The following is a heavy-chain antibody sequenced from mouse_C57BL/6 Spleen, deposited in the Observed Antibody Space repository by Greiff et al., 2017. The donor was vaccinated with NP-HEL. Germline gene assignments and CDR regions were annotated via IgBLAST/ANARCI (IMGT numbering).Heavy chain of an antibody. V-gene: IGHV3-6*01. CDR1: GYSITSGYY. CDR3: ARDGYGVAMDY. J-gene: IGHJ4*01. Sequence: ESGPGLVKPSQSLSLTCSVTGYSITSGYYWNWIRQFPGNKLEWMGYISYDGSNNYNPSLKNRISITRDTSKNQFFLKLNSVTTEDTATYYCARDGYGVAMDYWGQGTSVTVSS. D-gene: IGHD2-2*01. CDR2: ISYDGSN.